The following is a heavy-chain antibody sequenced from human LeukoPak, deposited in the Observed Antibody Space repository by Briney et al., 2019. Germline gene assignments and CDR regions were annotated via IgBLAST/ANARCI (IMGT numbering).Heavy chain of an antibody. Sequence: SETLSLTCAVYGGSFSGYYWSWIRQPPGKGLEWIGEINHSGSTNYNPSLKSRVTISVDTSKNQFSLKLSSVTAADTAVYYCARKSRYFDWLSYYFDYWGQGTLVTVSS. D-gene: IGHD3-9*01. CDR2: INHSGST. J-gene: IGHJ4*02. CDR1: GGSFSGYY. V-gene: IGHV4-34*01. CDR3: ARKSRYFDWLSYYFDY.